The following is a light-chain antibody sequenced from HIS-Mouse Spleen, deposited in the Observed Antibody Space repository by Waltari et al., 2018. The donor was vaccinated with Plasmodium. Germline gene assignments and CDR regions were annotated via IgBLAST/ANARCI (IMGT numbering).Light chain of an antibody. J-gene: IGKJ4*01. CDR1: QSVSSH. V-gene: IGKV3-11*01. CDR2: DAS. Sequence: EIVLTQSPATLSLSPGERATLPCRASQSVSSHIAWYQQKPGHAPRLLIYDASNRATGIPARFSGSVSGTDFTLTISSREPEDFAVYYCQQRINWPPLTFGGGTKVEIK. CDR3: QQRINWPPLT.